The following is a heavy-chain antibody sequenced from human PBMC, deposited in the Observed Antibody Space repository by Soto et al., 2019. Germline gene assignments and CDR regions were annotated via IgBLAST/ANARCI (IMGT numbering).Heavy chain of an antibody. CDR1: GGSSSSYY. V-gene: IGHV4-59*01. CDR3: ARGGLDYSNYGGWFDP. Sequence: SETLSLTCTVSGGSSSSYYWSWIRQPPGKGLEWIGYIYYSGSTNYNPSLKSRVTISVDTSKNQFSLKLGSVTAADTAVYYCARGGLDYSNYGGWFDPWGQGTLVTVSS. J-gene: IGHJ5*02. D-gene: IGHD4-4*01. CDR2: IYYSGST.